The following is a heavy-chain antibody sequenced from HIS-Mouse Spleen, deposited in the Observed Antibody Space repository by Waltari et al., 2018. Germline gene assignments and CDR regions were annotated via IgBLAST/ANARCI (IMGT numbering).Heavy chain of an antibody. V-gene: IGHV4-39*07. CDR3: AREIPYSSSWYDWYFDL. Sequence: QLQLQESGPGLVKPSETLSLTCTVPGGSLSSRSYYWGWIRQPPGKGLGWIGSIYYSGSTYYNPSLKSRVTISVDTSKNQFSLKLSSVTAADTAVYYCAREIPYSSSWYDWYFDLWGRGTLVTVSS. J-gene: IGHJ2*01. CDR2: IYYSGST. CDR1: GGSLSSRSYY. D-gene: IGHD6-13*01.